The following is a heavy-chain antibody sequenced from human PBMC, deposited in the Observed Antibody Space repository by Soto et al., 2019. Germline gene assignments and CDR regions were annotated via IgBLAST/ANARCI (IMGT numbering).Heavy chain of an antibody. J-gene: IGHJ5*02. CDR2: IIPILGIA. Sequence: ASVKVSCKASGGTFSSYTISWVRQAPGQGFEWMGRIIPILGIANYAQKFQGRVTITADKSTSTAYMELSSLRSEDTAVYYCAKDAKFDDIYTGYFVNDLWGQGTPVTVS. V-gene: IGHV1-69*04. CDR3: AKDAKFDDIYTGYFVNDL. CDR1: GGTFSSYT. D-gene: IGHD3-9*01.